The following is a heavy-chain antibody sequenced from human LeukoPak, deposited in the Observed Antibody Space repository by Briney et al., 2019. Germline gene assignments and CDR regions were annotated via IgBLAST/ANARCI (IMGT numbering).Heavy chain of an antibody. D-gene: IGHD1-26*01. CDR1: GFTLSDYA. V-gene: IGHV3-23*01. J-gene: IGHJ4*02. CDR2: ISGSGSNT. Sequence: GGSLRLSCAASGFTLSDYAMTWARQAPGKGLEWVSAISGSGSNTYYADSAKGRFTISRDNTKNTLSLQMNSLRAEDTAIYYCARDVRILGLIDYWGQGTLVTVSS. CDR3: ARDVRILGLIDY.